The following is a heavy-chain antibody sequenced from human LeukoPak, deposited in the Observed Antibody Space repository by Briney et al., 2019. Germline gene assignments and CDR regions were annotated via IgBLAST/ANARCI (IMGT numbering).Heavy chain of an antibody. CDR1: GGSFSGYY. V-gene: IGHV4-34*01. D-gene: IGHD2-2*01. CDR2: IKHSGAT. CDR3: ARRHQKGSSNSCYDF. Sequence: PSEILSLTCAVYGGSFSGYYWSWIRQPPGKGLEWIGEIKHSGATNYNVSLKSRVTMSVETSKNQFSLKLSSVTAADTAVYYCARRHQKGSSNSCYDFWGRGTLVTVSS. J-gene: IGHJ4*02.